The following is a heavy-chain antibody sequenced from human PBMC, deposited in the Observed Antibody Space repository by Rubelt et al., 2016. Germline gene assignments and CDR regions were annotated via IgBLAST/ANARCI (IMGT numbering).Heavy chain of an antibody. J-gene: IGHJ5*02. CDR1: GGSISSSSYH. CDR3: TKEPGGSGFDP. D-gene: IGHD3-10*01. V-gene: IGHV4-39*07. CDR2: IYYSGST. Sequence: QLQLQESGPGLVKPSETLSLTCTVSGGSISSSSYHWGWIRQPPGKGLEWIGTIYYSGSTYYNSSLKSRVTISLDMSKKYFSLKRTSVTAADTAVYYCTKEPGGSGFDPWGQGTLVTVSS.